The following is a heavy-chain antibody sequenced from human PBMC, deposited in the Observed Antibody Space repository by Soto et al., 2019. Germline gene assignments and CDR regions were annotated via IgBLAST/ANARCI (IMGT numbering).Heavy chain of an antibody. J-gene: IGHJ4*02. CDR2: IIPIFGTA. V-gene: IGHV1-69*13. CDR1: GGTFSSYA. Sequence: ASVKVSCKASGGTFSSYAISWVRQAPVQGLEWMGGIIPIFGTANYAQKFQGRVTITADESTSTAYMELRSLRSEDTAVYYCARGVHYDSSGYYYFYWGQGTLVTVSS. CDR3: ARGVHYDSSGYYYFY. D-gene: IGHD3-22*01.